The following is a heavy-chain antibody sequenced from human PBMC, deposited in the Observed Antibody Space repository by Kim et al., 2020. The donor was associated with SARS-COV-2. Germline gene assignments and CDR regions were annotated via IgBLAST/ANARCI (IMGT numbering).Heavy chain of an antibody. CDR3: ARVYGIVVVSYGVDV. CDR2: ISSYNGKT. D-gene: IGHD2-2*01. V-gene: IGHV1-18*01. J-gene: IGHJ6*02. Sequence: ASVKVPCKASGYTFTTYGFIWVRQAPGQGLEWIGWISSYNGKTEFAQKFQGRVTLTTDSSTNTAYLELRSLRSDDTAVYYCARVYGIVVVSYGVDVWGQGTTVTVSS. CDR1: GYTFTTYG.